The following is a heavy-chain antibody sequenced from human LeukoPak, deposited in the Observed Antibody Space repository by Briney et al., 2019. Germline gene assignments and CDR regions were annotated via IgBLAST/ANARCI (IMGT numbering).Heavy chain of an antibody. CDR3: ARVNYYGSGSPYYYDMDV. D-gene: IGHD3-10*01. J-gene: IGHJ6*02. Sequence: GGSLRLSCAASGFTFSSYSMNWVRQAPGKGLEWVSSISSSSSYIYYADSVKGRFTISRDNAKNLLYLQMNSLRAEDTSVYYCARVNYYGSGSPYYYDMDVWGQGTTVTVSS. V-gene: IGHV3-21*01. CDR1: GFTFSSYS. CDR2: ISSSSSYI.